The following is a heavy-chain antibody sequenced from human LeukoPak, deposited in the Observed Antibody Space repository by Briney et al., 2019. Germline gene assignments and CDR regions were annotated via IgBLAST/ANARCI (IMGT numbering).Heavy chain of an antibody. D-gene: IGHD5-12*01. V-gene: IGHV3-23*01. Sequence: GGSLRLPCAGSRFTLISHAMSWVRQAPGEGVDWVSGISSSGGSTYYADSVKGRFTISRDNSKNTLYLQMNSLRGEDTAVYYCAKGAATMGDCWGQGILVTVS. CDR2: ISSSGGST. CDR3: AKGAATMGDC. CDR1: RFTLISHA. J-gene: IGHJ4*02.